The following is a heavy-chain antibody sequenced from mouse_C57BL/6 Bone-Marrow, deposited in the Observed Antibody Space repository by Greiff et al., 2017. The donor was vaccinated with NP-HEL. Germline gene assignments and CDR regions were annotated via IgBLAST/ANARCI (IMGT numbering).Heavy chain of an antibody. Sequence: VQRVESGAELARPGAAVKLSCKASGYTFTSDGISGVKQRTGQGLEWIGEIYPRSGNTYYNEKFKGKATLTADKSSSTAYMELRSLTSEDSAFYFCASHLRGMDYWGQGTSVTVSS. J-gene: IGHJ4*01. CDR3: ASHLRGMDY. CDR1: GYTFTSDG. V-gene: IGHV1-81*01. CDR2: IYPRSGNT.